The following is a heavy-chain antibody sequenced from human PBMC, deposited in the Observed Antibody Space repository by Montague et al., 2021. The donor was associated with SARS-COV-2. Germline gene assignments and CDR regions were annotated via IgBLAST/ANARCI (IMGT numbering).Heavy chain of an antibody. J-gene: IGHJ5*02. D-gene: IGHD3-10*01. Sequence: SETLSLTCTVSGGSMSDHYWAWIRQPPGKGLEWLAYIYYSGGINSNASLKSRVPMSVDTSKNQFSLKLTSATAADTAVYYCARAVSVRRAVNWFDPWGQGTLVTVSS. CDR1: GGSMSDHY. CDR3: ARAVSVRRAVNWFDP. V-gene: IGHV4-59*11. CDR2: IYYSGGI.